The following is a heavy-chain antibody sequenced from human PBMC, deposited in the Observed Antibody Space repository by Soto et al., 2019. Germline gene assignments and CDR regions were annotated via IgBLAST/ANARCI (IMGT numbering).Heavy chain of an antibody. CDR2: VISTGGST. Sequence: EVQLLESGGGLVQPGGSLRLSCAASGFTFSSYVMSWVRQTPGKRLQWVSSVISTGGSTYYADSVKGRFTISRDNSKNTLFLQMNSLRAEDTAVYYWAKLPYTSSSGGVSYWGQGSLVTVSS. CDR1: GFTFSSYV. D-gene: IGHD6-6*01. V-gene: IGHV3-23*01. CDR3: AKLPYTSSSGGVSY. J-gene: IGHJ4*02.